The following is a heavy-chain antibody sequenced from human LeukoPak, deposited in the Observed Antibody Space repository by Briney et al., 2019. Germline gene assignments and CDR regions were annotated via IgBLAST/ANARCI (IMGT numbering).Heavy chain of an antibody. D-gene: IGHD3-10*01. V-gene: IGHV4-39*07. CDR3: ARGYSKYYYGSGSYLDY. J-gene: IGHJ4*02. Sequence: SETLSLTCTVSGGSITSSSYYWGWIRRPPGKGLEWIGSIYYSGSTYYNPSLKSRVTMSVDTSKNQFSLKLSSVTAADTDVYYCARGYSKYYYGSGSYLDYWGQGTLVTVTS. CDR2: IYYSGST. CDR1: GGSITSSSYY.